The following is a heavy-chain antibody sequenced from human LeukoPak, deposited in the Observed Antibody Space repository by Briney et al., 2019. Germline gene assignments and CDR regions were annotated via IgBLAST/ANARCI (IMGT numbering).Heavy chain of an antibody. CDR1: GYTFTGYY. V-gene: IGHV1-2*02. Sequence: ASVTVSFKASGYTFTGYYMHWVRQAPGQGLEWMGWINPNSGGTNYAQKFQGRVTMTRDTSISTAYMELSRLRSDDTAVYYCARGVSIAARRRDYWGQGTLVTVSS. D-gene: IGHD6-6*01. J-gene: IGHJ4*02. CDR2: INPNSGGT. CDR3: ARGVSIAARRRDY.